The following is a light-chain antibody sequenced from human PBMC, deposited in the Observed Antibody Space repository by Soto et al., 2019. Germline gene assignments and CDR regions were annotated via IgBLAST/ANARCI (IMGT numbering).Light chain of an antibody. V-gene: IGKV3-11*01. CDR2: DAS. J-gene: IGKJ3*01. CDR3: QQRSTGIT. Sequence: EIVLTQSPATLSLSPGERATLSCRASQSVSSYLAWYQQKPGQAPRLLIYDASTGATGIPARFSGSGSGTDFTLTISSLEPEDFAVYYCQQRSTGITFGPGTKVDIK. CDR1: QSVSSY.